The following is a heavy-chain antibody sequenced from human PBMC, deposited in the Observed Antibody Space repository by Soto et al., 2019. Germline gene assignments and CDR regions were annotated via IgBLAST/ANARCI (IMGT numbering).Heavy chain of an antibody. Sequence: SGGSLRLSCTVSGFPFSSYSMNWVRQAPGKGLEWVSSISSTSRYIYYIDSVKGRFTISRDNAKNSLYLQMSSLRAEDTAMYYWAAGGGDVVGAPTYWGQGTLVTVSS. J-gene: IGHJ4*02. CDR3: AAGGGDVVGAPTY. D-gene: IGHD1-26*01. V-gene: IGHV3-21*01. CDR1: GFPFSSYS. CDR2: ISSTSRYI.